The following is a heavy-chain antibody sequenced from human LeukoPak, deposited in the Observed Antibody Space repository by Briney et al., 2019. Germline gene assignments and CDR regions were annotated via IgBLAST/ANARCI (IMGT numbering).Heavy chain of an antibody. CDR2: FYSGGST. CDR3: ARGAGSSGSYRFRDY. CDR1: GFTVSNNY. Sequence: PGGSLRLSCTASGFTVSNNYMNWVRQAPGKGLEWVSVFYSGGSTYYADSVKGRFTISRDSSKNTLYLQMNSLRVEDTAVYYCARGAGSSGSYRFRDYWGQGTLVTVSS. V-gene: IGHV3-53*01. J-gene: IGHJ4*02. D-gene: IGHD3-10*01.